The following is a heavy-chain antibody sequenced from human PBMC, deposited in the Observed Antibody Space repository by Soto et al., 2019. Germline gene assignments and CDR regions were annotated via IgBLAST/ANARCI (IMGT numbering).Heavy chain of an antibody. J-gene: IGHJ4*02. CDR2: INPNNGGT. CDR1: GYSFTANS. D-gene: IGHD3-10*01. CDR3: ATKRGGVVY. Sequence: GASVKVSCKASGYSFTANSMHWVRQAPGQGLEWMGWINPNNGGTNYARKFQGWVTMTRDTSISTAYMDLTRLKSDDTAVYYCATKRGGVVYWGRETLVTVSS. V-gene: IGHV1-2*04.